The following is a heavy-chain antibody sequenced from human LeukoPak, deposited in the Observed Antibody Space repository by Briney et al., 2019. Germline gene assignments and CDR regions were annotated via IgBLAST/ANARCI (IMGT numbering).Heavy chain of an antibody. CDR1: GYTSTSYD. J-gene: IGHJ4*02. D-gene: IGHD3-9*01. CDR2: MNPNSGNT. V-gene: IGHV1-8*01. CDR3: AKAQPAIRYFDWFTSSGHSDY. Sequence: ASVKVSCKASGYTSTSYDINWVRQATGQGLEWMGWMNPNSGNTGYAQKFQGRVTMTRNTSISTAYMELSSLRSEDTAVYYCAKAQPAIRYFDWFTSSGHSDYWGQGTLVTVSS.